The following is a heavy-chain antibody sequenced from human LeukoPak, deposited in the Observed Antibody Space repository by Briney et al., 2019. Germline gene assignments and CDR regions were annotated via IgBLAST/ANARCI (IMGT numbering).Heavy chain of an antibody. CDR2: ISSSSYI. Sequence: GGSLRLSCAASGFTFSSYSMNWVRQAPGKGLEWVSSISSSSYIYYADSVKGRFTISRDNAKNSLYLQMNSLRAEDTAVYYCARDSSGYYPDYWGQGTLVTVSS. CDR3: ARDSSGYYPDY. D-gene: IGHD3-22*01. CDR1: GFTFSSYS. V-gene: IGHV3-21*01. J-gene: IGHJ4*02.